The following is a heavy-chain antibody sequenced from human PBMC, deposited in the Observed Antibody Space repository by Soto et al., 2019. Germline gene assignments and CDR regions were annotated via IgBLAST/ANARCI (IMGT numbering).Heavy chain of an antibody. V-gene: IGHV1-69*12. CDR1: GGTFSSYA. Sequence: QVQLVQSGAEVKKPGSSVKVSCKASGGTFSSYAISWVRQAPGQGLEWMGGLSPIFGTANYAQKFQGRVTITADESTSTAYMELSSRRSEDTAVYYCARESVAARDYYYYGMDVWGQGTTVTFSS. CDR2: LSPIFGTA. D-gene: IGHD6-6*01. CDR3: ARESVAARDYYYYGMDV. J-gene: IGHJ6*02.